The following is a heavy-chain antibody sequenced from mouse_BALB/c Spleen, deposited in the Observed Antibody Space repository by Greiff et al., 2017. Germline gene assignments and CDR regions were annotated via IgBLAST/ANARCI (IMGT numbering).Heavy chain of an antibody. CDR2: INSNGGST. V-gene: IGHV5-6-3*01. Sequence: EVHLVESGGGLVQPGGSLKLSCAASGFTFSSYGMSWVRQTPDKRLELVATINSNGGSTYYPDSVKGRFTISRDNAKNTLYLQMSSLKSEDTAMYYCARDGYYAMDDWGQGTSVTVAS. CDR3: ARDGYYAMDD. J-gene: IGHJ4*01. CDR1: GFTFSSYG.